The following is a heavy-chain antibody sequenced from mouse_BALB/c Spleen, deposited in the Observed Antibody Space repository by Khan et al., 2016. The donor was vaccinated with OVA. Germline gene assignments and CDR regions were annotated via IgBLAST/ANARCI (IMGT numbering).Heavy chain of an antibody. D-gene: IGHD2-3*01. CDR2: IWAGGST. Sequence: QVQLKQSGPGLVAPSQSLSITCTVSGFALTSYGVHCVRQPPGKGVEWLGVIWAGGSTNYNSALLSRLTISKDNSKSQVFLKMNSLQTDDTAMYYCARYQDGYYYNVDYWGQGTSVTVSS. V-gene: IGHV2-9*02. J-gene: IGHJ4*01. CDR3: ARYQDGYYYNVDY. CDR1: GFALTSYG.